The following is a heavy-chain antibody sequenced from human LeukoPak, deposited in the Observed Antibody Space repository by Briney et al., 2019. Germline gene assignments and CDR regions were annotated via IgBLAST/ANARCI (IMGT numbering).Heavy chain of an antibody. D-gene: IGHD2-15*01. V-gene: IGHV1-8*01. CDR3: ARGTVAATNWFDP. Sequence: ASVKVSCKASGYTFTSYDINWVRQATGQGLEWMGWMNPNSGNTGYAQKFQGRVTMARNTSISTAYMELSSLRSEDTAVYYCARGTVAATNWFDPWGQGTLVTVSS. CDR1: GYTFTSYD. J-gene: IGHJ5*02. CDR2: MNPNSGNT.